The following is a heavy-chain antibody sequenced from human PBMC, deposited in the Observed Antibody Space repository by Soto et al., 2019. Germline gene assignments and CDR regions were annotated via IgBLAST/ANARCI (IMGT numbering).Heavy chain of an antibody. D-gene: IGHD3-3*01. CDR2: ISYDGSNK. Sequence: GGSLRLSCAASGFTFSSYAMHWVRQAPGKGLEWVAVISYDGSNKYYADSVKGRFTISRDNSKNTLYLQMNSLRAEDTAVYHCAREGGSTRDFWSGYIYYYYGMDVWGQGTTVTVSS. V-gene: IGHV3-30-3*01. CDR1: GFTFSSYA. J-gene: IGHJ6*02. CDR3: AREGGSTRDFWSGYIYYYYGMDV.